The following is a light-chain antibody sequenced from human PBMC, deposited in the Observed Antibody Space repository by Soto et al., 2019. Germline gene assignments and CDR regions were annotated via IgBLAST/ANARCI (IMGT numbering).Light chain of an antibody. V-gene: IGKV3D-15*01. CDR3: QQRHMWPIT. CDR1: QSIGNS. CDR2: GAS. Sequence: EIEMTQSPASLSVPPGEGATLFCWASQSIGNSLAWYQQKPGQAPRLLMYGASTMATGTPGRFSGSGSGTVFTLTISSLQSEDSAVYYCQQRHMWPITFGQGTRLEIK. J-gene: IGKJ5*01.